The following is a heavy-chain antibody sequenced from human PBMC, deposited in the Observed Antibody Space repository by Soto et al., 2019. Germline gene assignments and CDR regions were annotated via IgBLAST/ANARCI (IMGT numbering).Heavy chain of an antibody. CDR2: IYYSGST. D-gene: IGHD4-17*01. J-gene: IGHJ6*02. CDR3: ARLIGLRYYYYYYGMDV. V-gene: IGHV4-39*01. Sequence: PSETLSLTCTVSGGSISSSSYYWGWIRQPPGKGLEWIGSIYYSGSTYYNPSLKSRVTISVDTSKNQFSLKLSSVTAADTAVYYCARLIGLRYYYYYYGMDVWGQGTTVTVSS. CDR1: GGSISSSSYY.